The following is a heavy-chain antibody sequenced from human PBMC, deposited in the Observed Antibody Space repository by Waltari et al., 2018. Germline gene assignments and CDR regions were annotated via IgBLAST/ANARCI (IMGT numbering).Heavy chain of an antibody. J-gene: IGHJ4*02. Sequence: QVQLQESGPGLVKPSETLSLTCAVSGYSISRGDYWGWIRQPPGKGLEWIGTIYHSGSTYYNPSLKSRVTISVDTSKNHFSLRLTSVTAADTAVYYCARGDRQQLGACDYWGQGTLVTVSS. CDR2: IYHSGST. CDR3: ARGDRQQLGACDY. CDR1: GYSISRGDY. D-gene: IGHD6-13*01. V-gene: IGHV4-38-2*01.